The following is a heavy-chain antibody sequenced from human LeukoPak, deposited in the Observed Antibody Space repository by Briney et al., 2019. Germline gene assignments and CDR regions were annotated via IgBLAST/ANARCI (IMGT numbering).Heavy chain of an antibody. Sequence: PSETLSLTCTVSGGSISSSSYYWGWIRQPPGTGLEWIGSIYYSGSTYYNPSLKSRVTISVDTSKNQFSLKLSSVTAADTAVYYCARLNDEELLEVGHFDYWGQGTLVTVSS. V-gene: IGHV4-39*01. J-gene: IGHJ4*02. CDR2: IYYSGST. CDR1: GGSISSSSYY. CDR3: ARLNDEELLEVGHFDY. D-gene: IGHD1-26*01.